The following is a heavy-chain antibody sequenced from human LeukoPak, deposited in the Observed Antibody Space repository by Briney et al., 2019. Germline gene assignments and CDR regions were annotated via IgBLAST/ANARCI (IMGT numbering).Heavy chain of an antibody. CDR1: GFTFSTYW. Sequence: GGSLRLSCAASGFTFSTYWMTWVRQAPGKGLEWVANIRQDGSEKYYVDSVKGRFTVSRDSAKNSLFLQMNSLRAEDTAVYYCARDDKSYYDYVWGSYSYYGMDVWGQGTTVTVSS. D-gene: IGHD3-16*01. CDR3: ARDDKSYYDYVWGSYSYYGMDV. CDR2: IRQDGSEK. V-gene: IGHV3-7*01. J-gene: IGHJ6*02.